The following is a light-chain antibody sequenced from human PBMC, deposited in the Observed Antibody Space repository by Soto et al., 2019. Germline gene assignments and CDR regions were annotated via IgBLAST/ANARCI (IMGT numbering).Light chain of an antibody. CDR2: GAS. CDR3: QQCGSSST. CDR1: QTFSNSF. V-gene: IGKV3-20*01. Sequence: EIVLTQSPGTLSLSPGERATLSCRASQTFSNSFLSWFQRIPGQAPRLLIYGASMRATGIPDRFSGSGSGTDFTLTISRLEPEDFAVYYCQQCGSSSTFGQGTRL. J-gene: IGKJ5*01.